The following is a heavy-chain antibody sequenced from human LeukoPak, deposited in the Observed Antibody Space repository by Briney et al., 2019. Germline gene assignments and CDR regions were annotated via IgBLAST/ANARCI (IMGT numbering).Heavy chain of an antibody. CDR3: ANLLSTNSGSGSPLES. D-gene: IGHD3-10*01. J-gene: IGHJ4*02. Sequence: GGSLRLSCAASGFTFSSYAMSWVRQAPGKGLEWVSAISGRGKSTYYADSVKGRFTISRDNPRQTLYLQMTSLRGEDTAIYYCANLLSTNSGSGSPLESWGQGTLVTVSS. V-gene: IGHV3-23*01. CDR1: GFTFSSYA. CDR2: ISGRGKST.